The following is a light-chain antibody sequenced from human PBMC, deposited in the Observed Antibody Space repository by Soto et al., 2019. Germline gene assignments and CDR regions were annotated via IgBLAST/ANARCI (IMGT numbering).Light chain of an antibody. Sequence: QSVLTQPASVSGSPGQSITISCTGTSSDVGGYNYVSWYQQHPGKAPKLMIYDVSNRPSGVSNRFSASKSGNTASLTISGLQAEDEADYYCSSYTSGSTRVFGTGTKVT. J-gene: IGLJ1*01. CDR3: SSYTSGSTRV. V-gene: IGLV2-14*01. CDR2: DVS. CDR1: SSDVGGYNY.